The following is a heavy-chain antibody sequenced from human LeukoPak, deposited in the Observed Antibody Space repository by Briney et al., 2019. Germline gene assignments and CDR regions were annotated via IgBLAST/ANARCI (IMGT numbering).Heavy chain of an antibody. Sequence: KPSETLSLTCTVSGGSISPYYWTWIRQPAGKGLEWIGRIYSSGSTNYNPSLKSRVTISVDTSKNQFSLKLSSVTAADTAVYYCARLNNGGTIGYWGQGTLVTVSS. D-gene: IGHD2-8*01. V-gene: IGHV4-4*07. CDR2: IYSSGST. CDR1: GGSISPYY. J-gene: IGHJ4*02. CDR3: ARLNNGGTIGY.